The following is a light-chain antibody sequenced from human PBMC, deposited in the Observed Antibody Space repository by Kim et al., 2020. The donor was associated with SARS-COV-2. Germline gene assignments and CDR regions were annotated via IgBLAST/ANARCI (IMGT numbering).Light chain of an antibody. Sequence: SYELTQPPSVPVSPGQTASITCSGDKLGDKYACWYQQKPGRSPVLVIYQNTKRPSGIPARFSGSNSGNTATLTISGTQAMDEADYYCQAWDSSTGVVFGGGTQLTVL. V-gene: IGLV3-1*01. J-gene: IGLJ2*01. CDR2: QNT. CDR1: KLGDKY. CDR3: QAWDSSTGVV.